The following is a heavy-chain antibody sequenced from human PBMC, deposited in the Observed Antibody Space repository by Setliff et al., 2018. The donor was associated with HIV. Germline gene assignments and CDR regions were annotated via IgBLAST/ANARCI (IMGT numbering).Heavy chain of an antibody. Sequence: SVKVSCKVSGYTLTELSIHWVGQAPGKGLEWMGGIIPVLGSAHYAQKFQDRITITTDESTSSVFVELSNLSPDDTAIYYCARDRAEADVGGGVRGPTYFCDYWGQGTLVTVSS. D-gene: IGHD3-16*01. CDR2: IIPVLGSA. J-gene: IGHJ4*02. V-gene: IGHV1-69*05. CDR1: GYTLTELS. CDR3: ARDRAEADVGGGVRGPTYFCDY.